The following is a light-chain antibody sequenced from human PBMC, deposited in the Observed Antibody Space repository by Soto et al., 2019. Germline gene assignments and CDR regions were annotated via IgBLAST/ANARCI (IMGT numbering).Light chain of an antibody. Sequence: ETVLTQSPATLSLSPGERATLSCRASQSVSSYLAWYQQKPGQAPRLLIYDASNRVTGIPARFSGSGSGTDFTLTISSLEPEDFAVYYCQQRWTFGQGTKVEIK. CDR1: QSVSSY. J-gene: IGKJ1*01. CDR2: DAS. V-gene: IGKV3-11*01. CDR3: QQRWT.